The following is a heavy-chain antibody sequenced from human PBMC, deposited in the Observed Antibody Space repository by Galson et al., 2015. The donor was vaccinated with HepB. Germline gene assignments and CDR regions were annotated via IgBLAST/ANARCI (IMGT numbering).Heavy chain of an antibody. CDR2: ISSSSSYI. CDR1: GFTFSSYS. CDR3: ARDPSSRVSHYGMDV. Sequence: SLRLSCAASGFTFSSYSMDWVRQAPGKGLEWVSSISSSSSYIYYADSVKGRFTISRDNAKNSLYLQMNSLRAEDTAVYYCARDPSSRVSHYGMDVWGQGTTVTASS. D-gene: IGHD6-13*01. V-gene: IGHV3-21*01. J-gene: IGHJ6*02.